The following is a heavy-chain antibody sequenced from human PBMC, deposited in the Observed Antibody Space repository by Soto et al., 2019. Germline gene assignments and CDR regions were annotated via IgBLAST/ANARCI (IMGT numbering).Heavy chain of an antibody. CDR1: GYTFTGYY. CDR2: INPNSGGT. CDR3: ARAQIVIRFLEWSGDHYYYGMDV. D-gene: IGHD3-3*01. J-gene: IGHJ6*02. V-gene: IGHV1-2*04. Sequence: ASVKVSCKASGYTFTGYYMHWVRQAPGQGLEWMGWINPNSGGTNYAQKFQGWITMTRDTSISTAYMELSRLRSDDTAVYYCARAQIVIRFLEWSGDHYYYGMDVWGQGTTVTVSS.